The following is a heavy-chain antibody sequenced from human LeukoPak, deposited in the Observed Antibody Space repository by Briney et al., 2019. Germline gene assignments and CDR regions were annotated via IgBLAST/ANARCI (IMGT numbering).Heavy chain of an antibody. D-gene: IGHD3-10*01. Sequence: PSETLSLTCTVSGGSISSYYWSWIRQPLGRGLEWIGNIYYSGSTNCNPSLKSRVTISADTSKNQFSLKLSSVTAADTAVYYCARRLSANYYGSGSSVDYWGQGTLVTVSS. CDR1: GGSISSYY. J-gene: IGHJ4*02. CDR3: ARRLSANYYGSGSSVDY. V-gene: IGHV4-59*01. CDR2: IYYSGST.